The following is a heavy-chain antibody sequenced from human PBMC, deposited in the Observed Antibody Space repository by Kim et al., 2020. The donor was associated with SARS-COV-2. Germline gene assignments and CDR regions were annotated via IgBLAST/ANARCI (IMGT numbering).Heavy chain of an antibody. CDR2: IIPILGIA. Sequence: SVKVSCKASGGTFSSYAISWVRQAPGQGLEWMGRIIPILGIANYAQKFQGRVTITADKSTSTAYMELSSLRSEGTAVYYCARDCSIAARLLYWFDPWGQGTLVTVSS. CDR3: ARDCSIAARLLYWFDP. J-gene: IGHJ5*02. CDR1: GGTFSSYA. D-gene: IGHD6-6*01. V-gene: IGHV1-69*04.